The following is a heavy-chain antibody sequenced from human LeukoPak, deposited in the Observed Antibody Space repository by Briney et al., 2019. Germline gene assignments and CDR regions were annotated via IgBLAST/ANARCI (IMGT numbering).Heavy chain of an antibody. CDR2: INPNFGGT. D-gene: IGHD2-2*01. J-gene: IGHJ5*02. CDR3: ARESCSSTNCYVRPLNWFDP. CDR1: GYTFTDYY. V-gene: IGHV1-2*02. Sequence: ASVTVSCKASGYTFTDYYIHWVRQAPGQGLEWMGWINPNFGGTNYAQKFQGRVTMTRDTSISTAYMELSRLTSDDTAVYYCARESCSSTNCYVRPLNWFDPWGQGTLVSVSS.